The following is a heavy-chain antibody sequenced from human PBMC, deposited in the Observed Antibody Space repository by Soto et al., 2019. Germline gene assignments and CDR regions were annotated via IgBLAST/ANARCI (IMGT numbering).Heavy chain of an antibody. CDR3: ACDRGWNYDY. Sequence: QVQLVQSGAEEKKPGATVKVSCKTSGYTFTSYAMHWVREAPGQRLERMGWINAGNGNTKYTQKYQGRVNITRETSARTADMEVSTLRSEDTGVYYCACDRGWNYDYWGQGTLVTVSS. V-gene: IGHV1-3*05. D-gene: IGHD1-7*01. CDR1: GYTFTSYA. J-gene: IGHJ4*02. CDR2: INAGNGNT.